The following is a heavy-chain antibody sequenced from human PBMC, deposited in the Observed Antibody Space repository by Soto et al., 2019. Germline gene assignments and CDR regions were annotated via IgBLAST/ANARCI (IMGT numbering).Heavy chain of an antibody. CDR3: ARDHLILPAHDFFYGSDV. CDR1: GFTFSMYS. CDR2: IPQEGGDG. V-gene: IGHV3-7*03. Sequence: DVHLVESGGGLVQPGQSLRLSCEVSGFTFSMYSMSWVRQAPGKGLEWVAKIPQEGGDGHYLDSVKGRFFISRDNAKNSVYRPMNSLRGEDTAIYYCARDHLILPAHDFFYGSDVWGKGATVTVSS. J-gene: IGHJ6*04. D-gene: IGHD2-21*02.